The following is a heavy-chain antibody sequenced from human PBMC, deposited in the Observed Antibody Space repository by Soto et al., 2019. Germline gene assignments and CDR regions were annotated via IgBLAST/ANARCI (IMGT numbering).Heavy chain of an antibody. Sequence: PSETLSLTCTFSGCSTTPYYWNWIRQPPGKGLEWIGYIYYSGTTNYNPSLQSRVSISIDTSKNQFFLKANSVAAADTAVYYCARWTSCGGDCYWLDYWGQGTLVTVSS. CDR3: ARWTSCGGDCYWLDY. CDR1: GCSTTPYY. CDR2: IYYSGTT. D-gene: IGHD2-21*02. V-gene: IGHV4-59*08. J-gene: IGHJ4*02.